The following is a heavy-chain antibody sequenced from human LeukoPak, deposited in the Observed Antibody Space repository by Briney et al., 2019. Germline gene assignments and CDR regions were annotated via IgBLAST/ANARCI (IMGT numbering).Heavy chain of an antibody. CDR2: INPIFGTA. Sequence: SVKVSCKPSGGTLSSYAISWVRQAPGQGLEWMGGINPIFGTANYAQKFQGRVTITTDESTSTAYMELISLRSEDTAVYYCTRDRKAAAVPHYYYMDVWGKGTTVTVSS. V-gene: IGHV1-69*05. J-gene: IGHJ6*03. D-gene: IGHD6-13*01. CDR3: TRDRKAAAVPHYYYMDV. CDR1: GGTLSSYA.